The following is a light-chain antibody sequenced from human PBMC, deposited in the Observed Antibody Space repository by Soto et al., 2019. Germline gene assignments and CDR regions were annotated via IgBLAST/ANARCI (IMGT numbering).Light chain of an antibody. CDR1: SSDVGGYNY. CDR3: NSYTSSTPLV. V-gene: IGLV2-14*01. CDR2: EVS. J-gene: IGLJ2*01. Sequence: QSALTQPASVSGSPGQSITISCTGTSSDVGGYNYVSWYQQHPGKAPKLMIYEVSNRPSGVSHRFSGSKSGNTASLTISGLQAEDEADYYCNSYTSSTPLVFGGGTKLTVL.